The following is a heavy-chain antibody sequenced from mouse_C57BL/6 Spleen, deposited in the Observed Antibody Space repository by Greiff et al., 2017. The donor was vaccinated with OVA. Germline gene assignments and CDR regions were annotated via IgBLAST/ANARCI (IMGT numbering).Heavy chain of an antibody. CDR1: GYSFTGYF. V-gene: IGHV1-20*01. D-gene: IGHD1-1*01. Sequence: VQLQQSGPELVKPGDSVKISCKASGYSFTGYFMNWVMQSHGKSLEWIGRINPYNGDTFYNQKFKGKATLTVDKSSSTAHMELRSLTSEDSAVYYCARYGSSPYWYFDVWGKGTTVTVSS. CDR2: INPYNGDT. J-gene: IGHJ1*03. CDR3: ARYGSSPYWYFDV.